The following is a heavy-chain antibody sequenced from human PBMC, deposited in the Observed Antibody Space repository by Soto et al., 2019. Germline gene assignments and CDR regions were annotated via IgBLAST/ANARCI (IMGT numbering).Heavy chain of an antibody. J-gene: IGHJ6*02. CDR3: ARDQRKKGDMDV. Sequence: GGSLRLSCAASGFTFSTYAMHWVRQAPGKGLEWVAVTSYDGSNEYYGDSVKGRFTISRDNSKNTVYLQMNSLRAEDTAVYYCARDQRKKGDMDVWGQGTTVTVSS. CDR1: GFTFSTYA. V-gene: IGHV3-30-3*01. CDR2: TSYDGSNE. D-gene: IGHD3-16*01.